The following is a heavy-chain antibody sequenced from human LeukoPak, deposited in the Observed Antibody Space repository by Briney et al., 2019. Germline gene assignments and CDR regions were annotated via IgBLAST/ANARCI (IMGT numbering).Heavy chain of an antibody. D-gene: IGHD5-18*01. CDR1: GFTFSSYA. Sequence: GGSLRLSCAASGFTFSSYAMHWVRQAPGKGLEWVAVISYDGSNKYYADSVKGRFTISRDNSKNTLYLQMNSLRAEDTAVYYCARARDTATPPVGWGQGTLVTVSS. CDR3: ARARDTATPPVG. J-gene: IGHJ4*02. V-gene: IGHV3-30-3*01. CDR2: ISYDGSNK.